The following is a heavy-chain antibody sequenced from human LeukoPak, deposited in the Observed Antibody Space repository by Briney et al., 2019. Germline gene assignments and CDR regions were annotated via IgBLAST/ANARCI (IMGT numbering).Heavy chain of an antibody. CDR2: IRYSGNNV. CDR1: GFTFSSYG. V-gene: IGHV3-30*02. CDR3: AKDNSNWAFDI. D-gene: IGHD2/OR15-2a*01. J-gene: IGHJ3*02. Sequence: GGSLRLSCAASGFTFSSYGMHWVRQAPGRGLEWVAFIRYSGNNVYYAASVKGRFTISRDNSQNTLYLQMNSLRADDTAVYYCAKDNSNWAFDIWGQGTLVTVSS.